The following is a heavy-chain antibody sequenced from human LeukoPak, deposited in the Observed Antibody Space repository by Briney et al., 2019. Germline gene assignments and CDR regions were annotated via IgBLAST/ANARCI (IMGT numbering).Heavy chain of an antibody. D-gene: IGHD3-10*01. CDR1: GFTFSSYW. J-gene: IGHJ4*02. V-gene: IGHV3-7*01. CDR3: ARITMVRGAAKEFDY. Sequence: TGGSLRLSCAASGFTFSSYWMSWVRQAPEKGLEWVANIKQDGSEKYYVDSVKGRFTISRDNAKNSLYLQMNSLRAEDTAVYYCARITMVRGAAKEFDYWGQGTLVTVSS. CDR2: IKQDGSEK.